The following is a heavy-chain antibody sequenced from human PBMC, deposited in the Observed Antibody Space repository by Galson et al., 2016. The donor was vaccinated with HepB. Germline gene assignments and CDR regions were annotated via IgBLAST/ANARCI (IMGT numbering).Heavy chain of an antibody. CDR2: ISSSSTYI. V-gene: IGHV3-21*01. Sequence: SLRLSCAASGFTFSSFSMNWVRQAPGKGLEWVSSISSSSTYIYYADSVKGRFTISRDNAKNSLYLQMNSLRAEDTAVYYCARAMESGSNSVGYWGQGTLGTVSS. CDR1: GFTFSSFS. CDR3: ARAMESGSNSVGY. J-gene: IGHJ4*02. D-gene: IGHD4-23*01.